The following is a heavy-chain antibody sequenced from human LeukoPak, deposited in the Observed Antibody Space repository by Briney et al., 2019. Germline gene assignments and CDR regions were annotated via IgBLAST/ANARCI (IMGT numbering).Heavy chain of an antibody. CDR2: ISAYNGNT. V-gene: IGHV1-18*04. D-gene: IGHD5-12*01. Sequence: GESLKISCKGSGYSFTSYWIGWVRQAPGQGLEWMGWISAYNGNTNSAQKLQGRVTMTTDTSTSTAYMDLRSLRSDDTAVYYCARGRGYSGYIVSDYWGQGTLVTVSS. J-gene: IGHJ4*02. CDR3: ARGRGYSGYIVSDY. CDR1: GYSFTSYW.